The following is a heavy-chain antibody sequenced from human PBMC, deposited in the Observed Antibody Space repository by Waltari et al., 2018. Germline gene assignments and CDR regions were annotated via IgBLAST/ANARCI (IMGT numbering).Heavy chain of an antibody. D-gene: IGHD3-3*02. CDR1: GGSISSYY. V-gene: IGHV4-59*01. CDR3: ARGAHFWSGYYTGDLDY. Sequence: QVQLQESGPGLVKPSETLSLTCTVSGGSISSYYWSWIRPPPGKGLEWIGYIYYSGSTNYNPSLKSRVTISVDTSKNQFSLKLSSVTAADTAVYYCARGAHFWSGYYTGDLDYWGQGTLVTVSS. CDR2: IYYSGST. J-gene: IGHJ4*02.